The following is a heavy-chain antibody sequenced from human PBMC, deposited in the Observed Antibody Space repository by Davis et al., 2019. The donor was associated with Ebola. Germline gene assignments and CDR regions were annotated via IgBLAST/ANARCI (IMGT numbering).Heavy chain of an antibody. J-gene: IGHJ6*02. CDR1: GFTFDDYA. CDR3: ARGVAGRVRGVPWAMDV. CDR2: IGTAGDT. V-gene: IGHV3-13*01. D-gene: IGHD3-10*01. Sequence: GGSLRLSCAASGFTFDDYAMHWVRQATGQGLEWVSAIGTAGDTYYPGSVKGRFTISRENAKKSLYLQMNSLGAGDTAVYYCARGVAGRVRGVPWAMDVWGQGTTVTVSS.